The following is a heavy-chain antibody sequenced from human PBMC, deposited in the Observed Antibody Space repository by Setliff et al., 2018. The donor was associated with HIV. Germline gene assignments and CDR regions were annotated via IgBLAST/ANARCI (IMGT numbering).Heavy chain of an antibody. D-gene: IGHD4-17*01. Sequence: ASVKVSCKASGYSFTGYHMHWVRQAPGQGLEWMGWINPNSGGTNYAQKFQGRVTMTTDTSISTVYMELSSLTSADTAVYYCARDTVKATFSGYWGQGTLVTVSS. CDR1: GYSFTGYH. CDR2: INPNSGGT. V-gene: IGHV1-2*02. J-gene: IGHJ4*02. CDR3: ARDTVKATFSGY.